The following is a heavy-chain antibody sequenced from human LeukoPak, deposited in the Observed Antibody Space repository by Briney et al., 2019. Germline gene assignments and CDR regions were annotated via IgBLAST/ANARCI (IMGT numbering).Heavy chain of an antibody. V-gene: IGHV1-46*01. CDR2: IDPSGGST. CDR1: GYSFTDYL. J-gene: IGHJ4*02. CDR3: ASVNINCGGDCYKFDS. Sequence: VASVKVSCKASGYSFTDYLMHWVRQAPGQGLEWMGIIDPSGGSTRYAQRFPGRVTMTSDTSTSTVYMELSSLRSDDTAVYYCASVNINCGGDCYKFDSWGQGTLVTVSS. D-gene: IGHD2-21*02.